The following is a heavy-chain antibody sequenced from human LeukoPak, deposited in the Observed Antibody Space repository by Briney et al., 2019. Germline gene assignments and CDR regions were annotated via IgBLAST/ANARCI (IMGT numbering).Heavy chain of an antibody. CDR3: AKDGFDYYDSSGYYYFNC. D-gene: IGHD3-22*01. CDR1: GFTFSNHA. J-gene: IGHJ4*02. V-gene: IGHV3-23*01. CDR2: ISGGGVAI. Sequence: GGSLRLSCAASGFTFSNHAMSWVRQAPGKGLQWVSAISGGGVAIYYADSVKGRFTISRDNSKNTLYLQMNSLRAEDTAVYYCAKDGFDYYDSSGYYYFNCWGQGTLVTVST.